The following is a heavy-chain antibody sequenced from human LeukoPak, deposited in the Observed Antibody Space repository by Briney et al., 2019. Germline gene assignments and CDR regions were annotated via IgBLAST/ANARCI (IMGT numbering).Heavy chain of an antibody. CDR1: GGSFSGYY. D-gene: IGHD2-2*01. CDR3: ARGLSRDIVVVPAANNFDY. Sequence: PSETLSLTCAVYGGSFSGYYWSWIRQPPGKGLEWIGEINRSGSTNYNPSLKSRVTISVDTSKNQFSLKLSSVTAADTAVYYCARGLSRDIVVVPAANNFDYWGQGTLVTVSS. V-gene: IGHV4-34*01. J-gene: IGHJ4*02. CDR2: INRSGST.